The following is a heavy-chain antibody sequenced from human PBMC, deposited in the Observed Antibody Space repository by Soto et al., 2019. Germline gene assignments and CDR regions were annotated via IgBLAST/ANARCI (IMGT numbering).Heavy chain of an antibody. CDR3: ARDRKVLWFGELCGMDV. D-gene: IGHD3-10*01. V-gene: IGHV1-69*13. CDR1: GGTFSSYA. J-gene: IGHJ6*02. CDR2: IIPIFGTA. Sequence: SVKVSCKASGGTFSSYAISWVRQAPGQGLEWMGGIIPIFGTANYAQKFQGRVTITADESKNTLYLQMNSLRAEDTDVYYCARDRKVLWFGELCGMDVWGQGTTVTVSS.